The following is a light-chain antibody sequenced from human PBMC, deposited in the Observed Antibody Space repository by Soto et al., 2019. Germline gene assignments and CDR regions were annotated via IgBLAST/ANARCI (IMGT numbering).Light chain of an antibody. CDR1: QSISSF. CDR2: AAS. J-gene: IGKJ2*01. CDR3: QQSYSTPIYT. V-gene: IGKV1-39*01. Sequence: DIQMTQSPSSLSASVGDRVTITCRASQSISSFLNWYQQTPGKAPKLLIYAASTLQSGVPLRFSGSGSGTDFTLTISSLQPEDFATYYCQQSYSTPIYTFGQGTNLEIK.